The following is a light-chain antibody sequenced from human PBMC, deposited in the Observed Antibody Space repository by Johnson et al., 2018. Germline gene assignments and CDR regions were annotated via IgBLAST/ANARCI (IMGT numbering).Light chain of an antibody. J-gene: IGLJ1*01. CDR2: ENN. V-gene: IGLV1-51*02. Sequence: QSVLTQPPSVSAAPGQKVTISCSGSSSNIGNNYVSWYQQLPGTAPKLLIYENNKRPSGIPDRFSGSKSGTSANLGITGLPPGDESDYYCGTWDSSLSAGNVFGTGTKVTVL. CDR1: SSNIGNNY. CDR3: GTWDSSLSAGNV.